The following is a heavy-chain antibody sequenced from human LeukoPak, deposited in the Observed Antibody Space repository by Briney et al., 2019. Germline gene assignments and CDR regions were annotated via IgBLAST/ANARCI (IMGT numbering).Heavy chain of an antibody. CDR1: GFTFRSYS. J-gene: IGHJ4*02. D-gene: IGHD3-22*01. V-gene: IGHV3-48*04. Sequence: QPGGSLRLSCAASGFTFRSYSMHWVRQAPGKGLEWVSYISSTSSTIYYADSVKGRFTISRDNAKNTLYLQMNSLRAEDTAVYYCARGGGYYYDSSGCVYWGQGTLVTVSS. CDR3: ARGGGYYYDSSGCVY. CDR2: ISSTSSTI.